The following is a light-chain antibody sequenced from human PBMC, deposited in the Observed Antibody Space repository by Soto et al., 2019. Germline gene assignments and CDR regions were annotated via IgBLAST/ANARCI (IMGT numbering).Light chain of an antibody. CDR3: SSFAGANNVI. V-gene: IGLV2-23*02. CDR1: SSDVGSYHL. CDR2: GVS. Sequence: QSALTQPASVSGSPGQSITISCTGTSSDVGSYHLVSWFQQYPGKAPKLMIYGVSSRPSGVSNRFSGSKSGNTASLTISGLQAEDEADYYCSSFAGANNVIFGGGSKLTVL. J-gene: IGLJ2*01.